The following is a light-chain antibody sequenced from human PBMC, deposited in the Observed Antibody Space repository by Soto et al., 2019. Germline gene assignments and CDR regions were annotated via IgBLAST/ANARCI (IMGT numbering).Light chain of an antibody. CDR1: SSNIGARYD. Sequence: QSVLTQPPSVSGAPGQRVTLSCTGSSSNIGARYDVHWHQQVPGTAPKLLIYANNNRPSGVPDRFIGSRSGTSASLAITGLQAEDEADYYCQSYDSTLRGYVFGTGTNVTVL. V-gene: IGLV1-40*01. CDR2: ANN. J-gene: IGLJ1*01. CDR3: QSYDSTLRGYV.